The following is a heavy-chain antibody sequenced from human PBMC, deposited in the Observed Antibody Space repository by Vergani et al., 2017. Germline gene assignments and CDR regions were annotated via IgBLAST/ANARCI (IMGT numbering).Heavy chain of an antibody. CDR2: IYWNDDK. D-gene: IGHD3-3*01. Sequence: QITLQESGPTLVKPTQTLTLTCTFSGFSLSTSGVGVGWIRQPPGKALEWLALIYWNDDKRYSPSLKSRLTITKDTSKNQVVLTMTNMDPVDTATYYCAHSSTYYDFWSGYWKCGFDYWGQGTLVTVSS. CDR1: GFSLSTSGVG. V-gene: IGHV2-5*01. J-gene: IGHJ4*02. CDR3: AHSSTYYDFWSGYWKCGFDY.